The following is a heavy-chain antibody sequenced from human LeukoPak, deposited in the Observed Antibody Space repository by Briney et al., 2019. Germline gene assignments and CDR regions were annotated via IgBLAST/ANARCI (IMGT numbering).Heavy chain of an antibody. V-gene: IGHV4-59*08. Sequence: SETLSLTCTVSGGSISSYYWSWIRQPPGKGLEWIGYIYYSGSTYYNPSLKSRVTISVDTSKNQFSLKLSSVTAADTAVYYCARVWATTVTTDAFDIWGQGTMVTVSS. CDR1: GGSISSYY. D-gene: IGHD4-17*01. J-gene: IGHJ3*02. CDR2: IYYSGST. CDR3: ARVWATTVTTDAFDI.